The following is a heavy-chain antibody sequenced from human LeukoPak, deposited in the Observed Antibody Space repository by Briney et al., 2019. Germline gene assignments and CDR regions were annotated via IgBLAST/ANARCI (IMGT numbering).Heavy chain of an antibody. CDR2: IYHSGST. V-gene: IGHV4-4*02. J-gene: IGHJ5*02. Sequence: SETLSLTCAVSGGSISSSNWWSWVRQPPGKGLEWIGEIYHSGSTNYNPSLKSRVTISVDTSKNQFSLKLSSVTAADTAVYYCARASRGWFDPWGQGTLVTVSS. CDR1: GGSISSSNW. CDR3: ARASRGWFDP.